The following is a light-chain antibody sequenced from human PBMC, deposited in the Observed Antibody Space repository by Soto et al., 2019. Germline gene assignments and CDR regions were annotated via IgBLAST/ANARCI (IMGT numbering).Light chain of an antibody. CDR1: SSDVGGYNY. V-gene: IGLV2-8*01. Sequence: QSALTQPPSASGSPGQSVTISCTGTSSDVGGYNYVSWYQQHPGKAPKLVIYEVSKRPSGVPDRFSGSKSANTASLTVSGLQAEDEADYYCSSYAGSNNYVVFGGGTKVTVL. CDR3: SSYAGSNNYVV. CDR2: EVS. J-gene: IGLJ2*01.